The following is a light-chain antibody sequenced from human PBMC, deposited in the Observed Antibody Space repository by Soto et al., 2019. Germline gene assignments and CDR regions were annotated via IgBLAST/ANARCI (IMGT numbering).Light chain of an antibody. CDR3: SSYTSSSIF. J-gene: IGLJ1*01. CDR2: DVS. V-gene: IGLV2-14*01. Sequence: QSALTQPASVSGSPGQSITISCTGTSSDVGGYNYDSWYQQHPGKAPKLMIYDVSNRPSGVSNRFSGSKSGNTASLTISGLQAEDEADYYCSSYTSSSIFFGTGTKVTVL. CDR1: SSDVGGYNY.